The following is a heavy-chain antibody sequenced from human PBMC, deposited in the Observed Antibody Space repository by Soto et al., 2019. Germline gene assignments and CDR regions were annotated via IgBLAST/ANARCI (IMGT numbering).Heavy chain of an antibody. CDR3: ARGTGGYQYNWFDP. D-gene: IGHD3-22*01. CDR1: VGTFSSYA. Sequence: QVQLVQSGAEVKKPGSSVKVSCKASVGTFSSYAISWVRQAPGQGLEWMGGISPIFGTANYAQKFQGRVTITADESTSTAYMELSSLRSEDTAVYYCARGTGGYQYNWFDPWGQGTMVTVSS. CDR2: ISPIFGTA. V-gene: IGHV1-69*12. J-gene: IGHJ5*02.